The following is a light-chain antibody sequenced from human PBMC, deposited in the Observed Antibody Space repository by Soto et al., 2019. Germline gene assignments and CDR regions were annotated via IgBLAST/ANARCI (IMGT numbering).Light chain of an antibody. V-gene: IGKV1-39*01. J-gene: IGKJ5*01. CDR3: QQSYRTPT. CDR2: GAS. CDR1: QSIKMF. Sequence: DIEMTQSPSSLSAFVGDTVTIICRARQSIKMFLNWYQQKPGQAPKLLMHGASTLERGVPSRFSGSASGTEFVLTISNLQPEDFAIYFCQQSYRTPTLGQGTRLEIK.